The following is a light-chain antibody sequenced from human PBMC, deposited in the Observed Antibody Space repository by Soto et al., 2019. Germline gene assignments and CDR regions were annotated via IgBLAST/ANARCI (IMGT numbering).Light chain of an antibody. CDR3: QQYNSYWT. J-gene: IGKJ1*01. CDR1: QSISSW. CDR2: DAS. V-gene: IGKV1-5*01. Sequence: DIQMTQSPSTLSASVGDRVTITCRASQSISSWLAWYQQKPGKALKLLIYDASSLESGVPSRFSGSGSGTEFTLTISSLQPDDFATYYCQQYNSYWTFGQGTKVDI.